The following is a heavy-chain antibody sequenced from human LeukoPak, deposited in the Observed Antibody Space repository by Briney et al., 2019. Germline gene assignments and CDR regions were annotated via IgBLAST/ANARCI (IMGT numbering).Heavy chain of an antibody. Sequence: VASVKVSCKASGGTFSSYAISWVRPAPGQGLEWMGRIIPIFGIANYAQKFQGRVTITADKSTSTAYMELSSLRSEDTAVYYCARVSSSWVNGRDWFDPWGQGTLVTVSS. CDR3: ARVSSSWVNGRDWFDP. J-gene: IGHJ5*02. V-gene: IGHV1-69*04. CDR2: IIPIFGIA. D-gene: IGHD6-13*01. CDR1: GGTFSSYA.